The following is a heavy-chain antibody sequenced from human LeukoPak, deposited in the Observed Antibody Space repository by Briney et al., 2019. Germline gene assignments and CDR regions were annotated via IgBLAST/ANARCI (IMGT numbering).Heavy chain of an antibody. J-gene: IGHJ4*02. CDR3: ARDNLGSSWYDY. V-gene: IGHV3-53*01. D-gene: IGHD6-13*01. CDR2: IYSGGST. CDR1: GFTFSSTS. Sequence: GGSLRLSCEASGFTFSSTSMSWVRQAPGKGLEWVSVIYSGGSTYYADSVKGRFTISRDNSKNTLYLQMNSLRAEDTAVYYCARDNLGSSWYDYWGQGTLVTVSS.